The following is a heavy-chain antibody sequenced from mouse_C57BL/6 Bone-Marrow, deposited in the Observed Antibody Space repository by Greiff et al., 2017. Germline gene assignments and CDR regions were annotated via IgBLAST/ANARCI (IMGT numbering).Heavy chain of an antibody. J-gene: IGHJ1*03. CDR3: ARKIEYCYDDGFWC. CDR1: GYTFTSYW. D-gene: IGHD2-12*01. CDR2: INPSNGGT. V-gene: IGHV1-53*01. Sequence: QVQLQQPGTELVKPGASVKLSCKASGYTFTSYWMHWVKQRPGQGLEWIGNINPSNGGTNYNAKFKGKATLTVDKSSSTAYMQLSSLTSEDSAVYYWARKIEYCYDDGFWCWGNGTPVSV.